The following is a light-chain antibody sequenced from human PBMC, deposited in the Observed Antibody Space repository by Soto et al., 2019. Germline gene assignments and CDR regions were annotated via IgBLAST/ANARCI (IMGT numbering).Light chain of an antibody. CDR1: QSINGR. CDR3: QQYDSYPWS. Sequence: DIQMTQSPSTLSASVGDRFTITCRASQSINGRLAWYQQKPGKAPKLLIYHASSLESGVPARFSGSESGTEFTLTVSSLQPDDFATYYCQQYDSYPWSFGQGTKVDIK. J-gene: IGKJ1*01. V-gene: IGKV1-5*01. CDR2: HAS.